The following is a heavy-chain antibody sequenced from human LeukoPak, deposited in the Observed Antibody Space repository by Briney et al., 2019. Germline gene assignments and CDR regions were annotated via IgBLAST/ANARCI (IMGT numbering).Heavy chain of an antibody. CDR2: ISAYNGNT. D-gene: IGHD6-19*01. CDR3: ARTIAVAGPPVFDY. CDR1: GYTFTSHG. J-gene: IGHJ4*02. V-gene: IGHV1-18*01. Sequence: ASVKVSCKASGYTFTSHGISWVRQAPGQGLEWMGWISAYNGNTNYAQKLQGRVTMTTDTSTSTAYMELRSLRSDDTAVYYCARTIAVAGPPVFDYWGQGTLVTVSS.